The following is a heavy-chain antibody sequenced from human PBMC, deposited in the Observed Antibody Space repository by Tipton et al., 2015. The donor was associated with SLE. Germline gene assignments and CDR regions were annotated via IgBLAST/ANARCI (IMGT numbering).Heavy chain of an antibody. CDR3: AKDYNHDNADYN. J-gene: IGHJ4*02. V-gene: IGHV4-4*02. Sequence: TLSLTCAVYGGSISSRNWWSWVRQPPGKGLEWIGEIHHSGSTNSNPSLKSRVTISVDKSKNQFSLKLSSVTVADTAVYYCAKDYNHDNADYNWGQGTLVIVSS. CDR1: GGSISSRNW. D-gene: IGHD4-17*01. CDR2: IHHSGST.